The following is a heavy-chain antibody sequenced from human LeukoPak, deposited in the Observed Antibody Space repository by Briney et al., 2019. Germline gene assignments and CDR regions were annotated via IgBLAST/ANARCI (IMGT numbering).Heavy chain of an antibody. D-gene: IGHD5-18*01. CDR2: IYTSGST. J-gene: IGHJ3*02. CDR3: VETAALHAFDI. Sequence: SETLSLTCSVSGGSISSYYWSWIRQPAGRGLEWIGRIYTSGSTNYNPSLKSRVTMSVDTSKNQFSLKLSSVTAADTAVYYCVETAALHAFDIWGQGTMVTVSS. CDR1: GGSISSYY. V-gene: IGHV4-4*07.